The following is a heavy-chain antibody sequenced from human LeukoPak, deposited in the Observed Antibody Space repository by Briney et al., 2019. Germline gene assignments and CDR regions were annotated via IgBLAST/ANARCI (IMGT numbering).Heavy chain of an antibody. CDR2: ISSSSNTI. J-gene: IGHJ4*02. CDR1: GFTLSSYN. V-gene: IGHV3-48*02. Sequence: QPGGSLRLSCAASGFTLSSYNMNWVRRAPGKGLEWVSYISSSSNTIYYADSVKGRFTISRDNAKNSLYLQMNSLRDEDTAVYYCARADFDYWGQGTLVTVSS. CDR3: ARADFDY.